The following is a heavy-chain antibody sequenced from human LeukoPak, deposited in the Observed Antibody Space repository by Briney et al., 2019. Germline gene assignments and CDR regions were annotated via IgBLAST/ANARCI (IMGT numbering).Heavy chain of an antibody. CDR3: AAGGGWDPSFGVVTHIDA. Sequence: GGSLRLSCVTSGFTFSGYWMHWVRQGPEKGLELVSRIDNDGHGIIYADSVKGRFTTSRDNVRNTLYLQMNSLRVEDTAVYYCAAGGGWDPSFGVVTHIDAWGKGTTVVVS. V-gene: IGHV3-74*01. CDR2: IDNDGHGI. J-gene: IGHJ6*03. D-gene: IGHD3-3*01. CDR1: GFTFSGYW.